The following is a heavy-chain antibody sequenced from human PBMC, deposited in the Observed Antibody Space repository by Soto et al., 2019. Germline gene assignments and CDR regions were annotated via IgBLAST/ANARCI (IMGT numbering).Heavy chain of an antibody. V-gene: IGHV5-51*01. J-gene: IGHJ6*02. Sequence: GESLKISCKGSGYTFTDYWIGWVRQLPGKGLEWMGIIYPGDSDTRYSPSFQGHVTITVDKSTNTAYLQWNTLRASDTAMYYCARQISNFRYHYYPMDVWGQGTTVTVSS. CDR1: GYTFTDYW. D-gene: IGHD4-4*01. CDR2: IYPGDSDT. CDR3: ARQISNFRYHYYPMDV.